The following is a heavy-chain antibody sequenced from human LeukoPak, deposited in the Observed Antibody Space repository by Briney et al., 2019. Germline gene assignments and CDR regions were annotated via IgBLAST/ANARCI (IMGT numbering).Heavy chain of an antibody. CDR3: ATDRNWFDP. CDR1: GFTFNTAY. Sequence: NTGGSLRLSCAASGFTFNTAYMSWLRQTPGKGLEWVGRLKSRGQGGTADYAAPVKGRFTISRDDSKNTLYLQMNSLKIEDTGVYYCATDRNWFDPWGQGTLVTVSS. J-gene: IGHJ5*02. CDR2: LKSRGQGGTA. V-gene: IGHV3-15*01.